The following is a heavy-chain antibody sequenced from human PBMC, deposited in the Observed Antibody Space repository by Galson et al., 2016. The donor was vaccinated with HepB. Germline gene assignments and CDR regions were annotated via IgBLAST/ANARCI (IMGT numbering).Heavy chain of an antibody. CDR2: ISGYNTST. CDR3: ARGDMAPDY. V-gene: IGHV1-18*01. D-gene: IGHD5-24*01. CDR1: GYSFPSYG. J-gene: IGHJ4*02. Sequence: SVKVSCKASGYSFPSYGITWVRQAPGQGLEWMGWISGYNTSTNYAQKFQGRVAMTADASTTTAHLELRSLRSDDTAVYFCARGDMAPDYWGQGTLVTVSS.